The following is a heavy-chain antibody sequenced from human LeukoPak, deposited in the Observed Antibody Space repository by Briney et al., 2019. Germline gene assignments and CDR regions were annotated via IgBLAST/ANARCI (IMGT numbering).Heavy chain of an antibody. CDR1: GYTFTSYY. V-gene: IGHV1-46*01. CDR2: INPSGGST. D-gene: IGHD4-17*01. Sequence: GASVKVSCKASGYTFTSYYMHWVRQAPGQGLEWMGIINPSGGSTSYAQKFQGRVTMTRDTSTSTVYMELSSLRSEDTAVYNCARVVSEGDYGDHFDYWGQGTLVTVSS. CDR3: ARVVSEGDYGDHFDY. J-gene: IGHJ4*02.